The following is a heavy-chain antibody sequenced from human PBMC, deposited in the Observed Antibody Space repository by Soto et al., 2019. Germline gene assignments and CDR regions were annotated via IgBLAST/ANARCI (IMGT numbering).Heavy chain of an antibody. D-gene: IGHD2-15*01. J-gene: IGHJ6*02. CDR1: GFTFSSYG. Sequence: QVQLVESGGGVVQPGRSLRLSCAASGFTFSSYGMHWVRQAPGKGLEWVAVIWYDGSNKYYADSVKGRFTISRDNSKNTLYLQMNSLRAEDTAVYYCAREPAETYCSGGSCYSAEYYYYGMDVWGQGTTVTVSS. CDR3: AREPAETYCSGGSCYSAEYYYYGMDV. V-gene: IGHV3-33*01. CDR2: IWYDGSNK.